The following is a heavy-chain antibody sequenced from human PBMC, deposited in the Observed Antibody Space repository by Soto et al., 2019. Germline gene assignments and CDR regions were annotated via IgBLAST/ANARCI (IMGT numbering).Heavy chain of an antibody. V-gene: IGHV3-30*18. Sequence: QVQLVESGGGVVQPGRSLRLSCAASGFTFSSYGMHWVRQAPGKGLEWVAVMSYDGSNKYYADSVKGRFTISRDNSKNTLYLQMNSLRAEDTAVYYCAKDHGYGYYYGMDVWGQGTTVTVSS. CDR1: GFTFSSYG. D-gene: IGHD2-15*01. J-gene: IGHJ6*02. CDR3: AKDHGYGYYYGMDV. CDR2: MSYDGSNK.